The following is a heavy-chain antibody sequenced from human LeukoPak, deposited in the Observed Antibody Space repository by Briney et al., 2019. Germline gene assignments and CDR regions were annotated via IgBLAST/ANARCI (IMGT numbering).Heavy chain of an antibody. V-gene: IGHV3-23*01. CDR2: ISGSGGST. D-gene: IGHD3-3*01. CDR1: GFTFSSYA. J-gene: IGHJ6*02. Sequence: GGSLRLSCAASGFTFSSYAMSWVRQAPGKGLEWVSAISGSGGSTYYADSVKGRFTISRDNSKNTLYLQINSLRAEDTAVYYCAKDRTTFGVITGYGMDVWGQGTTVTVSS. CDR3: AKDRTTFGVITGYGMDV.